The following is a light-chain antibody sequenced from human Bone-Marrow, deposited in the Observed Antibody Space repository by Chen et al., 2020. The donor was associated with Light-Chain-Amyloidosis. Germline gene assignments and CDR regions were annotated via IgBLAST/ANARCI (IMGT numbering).Light chain of an antibody. J-gene: IGLJ2*01. CDR3: QSYDNSLSGPVV. Sequence: QSVLTQPPSVSGAPGQRLTISCNGSSSNIGAGFSVHWYQQLSGTVPKLLIYGNTNRPSGVPDRFSGSKSGTSASLVITGLQAEDEADYYCQSYDNSLSGPVVFGGGTKLTVL. CDR1: SSNIGAGFS. CDR2: GNT. V-gene: IGLV1-40*01.